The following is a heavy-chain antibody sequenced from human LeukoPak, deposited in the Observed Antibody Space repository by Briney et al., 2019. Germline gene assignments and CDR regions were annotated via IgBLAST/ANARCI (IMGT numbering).Heavy chain of an antibody. CDR1: GFTFSSYS. V-gene: IGHV3-64*01. D-gene: IGHD6-19*01. CDR3: AKDEAGYSSG. J-gene: IGHJ4*02. CDR2: ISSNGGST. Sequence: GGSLRLSCAASGFTFSSYSMNWVRQAPGKGLEYVAVISSNGGSTYFANAVQGRSTISRDNSKNMVYLQMGSLRVEDTAVYYCAKDEAGYSSGWGQGTLVTVSS.